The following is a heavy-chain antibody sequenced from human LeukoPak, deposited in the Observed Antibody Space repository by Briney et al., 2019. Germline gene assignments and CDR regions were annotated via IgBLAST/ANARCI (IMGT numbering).Heavy chain of an antibody. V-gene: IGHV1-18*01. D-gene: IGHD4-11*01. CDR2: ISAYNGNT. Sequence: ASVKVSCKASGYTFTSYGISWVRQAPGQGLEWMGWISAYNGNTNYAQKLQGRVTMTTDTSTSTAYMELRSLRSDDTAVYYCAQGYYSNSLYYYYGMDVWGPGTTVTVSS. CDR1: GYTFTSYG. CDR3: AQGYYSNSLYYYYGMDV. J-gene: IGHJ6*02.